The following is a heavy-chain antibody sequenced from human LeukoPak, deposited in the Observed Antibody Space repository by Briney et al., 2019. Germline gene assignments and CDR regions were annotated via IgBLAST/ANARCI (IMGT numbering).Heavy chain of an antibody. J-gene: IGHJ5*02. Sequence: GGSLRLCCAATGFTFSSYWMSWVRQAPGKGLEWVANIKQDGSEKYYVDSVKGRYTISRDNAKNSLYLQMYSLRAEDTAVYYCAREGFLTMSQINWFDPWGQGTLVTVSS. V-gene: IGHV3-7*01. D-gene: IGHD3-10*02. CDR2: IKQDGSEK. CDR3: AREGFLTMSQINWFDP. CDR1: GFTFSSYW.